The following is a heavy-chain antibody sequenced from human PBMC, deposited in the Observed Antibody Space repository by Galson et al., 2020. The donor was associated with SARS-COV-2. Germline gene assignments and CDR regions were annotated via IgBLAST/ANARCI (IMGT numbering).Heavy chain of an antibody. D-gene: IGHD6-19*01. V-gene: IGHV2-26*01. CDR2: IFSNDEK. J-gene: IGHJ4*02. Sequence: SGPTLVKPTETLTLTCTVSGFSLSNARMGVSWIRQPPGKALEWLAHIFSNDEKSYSTSLKSRLTISKDTSKSQVVLTMTNMDPVDTATYYCARTRYSSGWEVLVPDYWGQGTLVTVSS. CDR3: ARTRYSSGWEVLVPDY. CDR1: GFSLSNARMG.